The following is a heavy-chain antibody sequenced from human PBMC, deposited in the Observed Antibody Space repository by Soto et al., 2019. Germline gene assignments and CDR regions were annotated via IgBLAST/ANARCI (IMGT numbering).Heavy chain of an antibody. CDR2: IWYDGSNK. V-gene: IGHV3-33*06. J-gene: IGHJ4*02. D-gene: IGHD6-19*01. CDR1: GFTFSSYG. Sequence: GGSLRLSCAASGFTFSSYGMHWVRQAPGKGLEWVAVIWYDGSNKYYADSVKGRFTISRDNSKNTLYLQMNSLRAEDTAEYYCANGDRYSSGWYYFDYWGQGTLVTVSS. CDR3: ANGDRYSSGWYYFDY.